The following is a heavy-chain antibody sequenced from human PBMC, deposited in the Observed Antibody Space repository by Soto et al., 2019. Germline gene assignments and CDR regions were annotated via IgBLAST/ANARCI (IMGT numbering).Heavy chain of an antibody. J-gene: IGHJ3*02. CDR3: ARALNGSYDDAFDI. CDR2: ISSSSSYI. Sequence: LRLSCAASGFTFSSYSMNWVRQAPGKGLEWVSSISSSSSYIYYADSVKGRFTISRDNAKNSLYLQMNSLRAEDTAVYYCARALNGSYDDAFDIWGQGTMVTVSS. D-gene: IGHD1-26*01. V-gene: IGHV3-21*01. CDR1: GFTFSSYS.